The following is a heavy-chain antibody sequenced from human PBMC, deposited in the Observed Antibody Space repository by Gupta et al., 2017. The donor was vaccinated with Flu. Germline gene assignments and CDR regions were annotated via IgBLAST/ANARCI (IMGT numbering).Heavy chain of an antibody. D-gene: IGHD1-26*01. J-gene: IGHJ6*02. CDR1: GFTFSRYW. Sequence: EVQLVESGGGLVQPGGSLRLSCAASGFTFSRYWMHWVRQAPGKGLVWVSRINSDGSSTSYADSVKGRFTISRDNAKNTLYLQMNSLRAEDTAVYYCGQEGSYSGSYYYYYGMDVWGQGTTVTVSS. CDR3: GQEGSYSGSYYYYYGMDV. V-gene: IGHV3-74*01. CDR2: INSDGSST.